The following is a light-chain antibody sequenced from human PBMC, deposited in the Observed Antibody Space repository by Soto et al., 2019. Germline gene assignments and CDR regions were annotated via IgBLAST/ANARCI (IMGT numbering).Light chain of an antibody. J-gene: IGKJ1*01. CDR1: QTIKHY. CDR3: QKSDSTPWT. V-gene: IGKV1-39*01. Sequence: FPMTQSPAYRSASVGDSITIICRTSQTIKHYLNWYQQKQGKAPKXLVYSASSLQSGVPSRFSGSGSGTNLTITISNLQPEDFETYYCQKSDSTPWTFGQGTKVDIK. CDR2: SAS.